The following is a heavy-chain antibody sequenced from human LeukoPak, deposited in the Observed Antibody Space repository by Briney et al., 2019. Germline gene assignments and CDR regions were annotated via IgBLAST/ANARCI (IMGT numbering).Heavy chain of an antibody. V-gene: IGHV3-23*01. J-gene: IGHJ6*03. CDR3: ARVTLTYYYDSSGTEGYYYYYYYMDV. Sequence: PGGTLRLSCAASGFTFSRYGMSWVRQAPGKGLEWVSAISGSGVSTYYADSVKGRFTTSRDNSKNTLYLQMNSLRAEDTAVYYCARVTLTYYYDSSGTEGYYYYYYYMDVWGKGTTVTISS. D-gene: IGHD3-22*01. CDR1: GFTFSRYG. CDR2: ISGSGVST.